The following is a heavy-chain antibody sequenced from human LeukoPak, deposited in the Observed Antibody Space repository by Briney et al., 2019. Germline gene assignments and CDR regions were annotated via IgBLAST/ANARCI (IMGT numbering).Heavy chain of an antibody. CDR2: IYYSGST. J-gene: IGHJ2*01. Sequence: SETLSLTCTVSGGSISSYYWSWLRQPPGKGLEWIGYIYYSGSTNYNPSLKSRVTISVDTSKNQFSLKLSSVTAADTAVYYCARDPSQVRGVTPYWYFDLWGRGTLVTVSS. CDR3: ARDPSQVRGVTPYWYFDL. D-gene: IGHD3-10*01. V-gene: IGHV4-59*01. CDR1: GGSISSYY.